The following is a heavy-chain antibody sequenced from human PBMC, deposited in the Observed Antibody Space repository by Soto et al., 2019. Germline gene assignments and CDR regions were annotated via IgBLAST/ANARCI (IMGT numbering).Heavy chain of an antibody. D-gene: IGHD4-17*01. CDR3: GKDPNGDYVGAFDM. V-gene: IGHV3-23*01. CDR1: GFSFRSYA. CDR2: ISASGGRT. J-gene: IGHJ3*02. Sequence: EVQLLESGGNLVQPGGSLRLSCAASGFSFRSYAMSWVRQAPRAGLEWLSGISASGGRTYYADSVKGRFTISRDNSKNMVFLQMNSLRAEDTALYYCGKDPNGDYVGAFDMWGRGTMVTVSS.